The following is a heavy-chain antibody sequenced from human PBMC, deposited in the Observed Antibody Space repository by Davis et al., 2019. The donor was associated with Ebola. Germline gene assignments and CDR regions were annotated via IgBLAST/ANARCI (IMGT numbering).Heavy chain of an antibody. Sequence: SETLSLTCTVSGDSIRDRSFYWGWIRQPPGKGLEWVGSVFSTGSAYYNPSLESRGTMAIDTSKNQFSLKLRSVTAADTAVYYCARGPNVYYDPSGNRLDNWGQGTLVSVSS. CDR3: ARGPNVYYDPSGNRLDN. CDR1: GDSIRDRSFY. D-gene: IGHD3-22*01. V-gene: IGHV4-39*01. J-gene: IGHJ4*02. CDR2: VFSTGSA.